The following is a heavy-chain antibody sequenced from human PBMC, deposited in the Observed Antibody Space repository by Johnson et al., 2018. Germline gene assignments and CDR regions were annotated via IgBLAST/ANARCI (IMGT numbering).Heavy chain of an antibody. D-gene: IGHD3-3*01. J-gene: IGHJ1*01. CDR3: TRVSDYDFWSDTEPVPH. V-gene: IGHV1-8*01. CDR2: MNPNSANT. Sequence: QVQLVQSGAEVKKPGASVKVSCKASGYTFTSYDIYWVRQATGQGLEWMGWMNPNSANTGYAQKFQGRVTMTRNTSISTAYMELSSLRSEDTAVYDCTRVSDYDFWSDTEPVPHWGHGTLVTVSS. CDR1: GYTFTSYD.